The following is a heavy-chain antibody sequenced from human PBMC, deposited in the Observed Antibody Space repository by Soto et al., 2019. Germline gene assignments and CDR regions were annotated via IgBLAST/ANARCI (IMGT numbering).Heavy chain of an antibody. CDR1: GLTFSSYA. Sequence: QPGGSTRLSCSASGLTFSSYAMHWVRQAPGKGLEYVSAISSNGGSTYYADSVKGRFTISRDNSKNTLYLQMSSLRAEDTAVYYCVKGPGYSYGSFPYYYYGMDVWGQGTTVTVSS. J-gene: IGHJ6*02. V-gene: IGHV3-64D*08. CDR2: ISSNGGST. D-gene: IGHD5-18*01. CDR3: VKGPGYSYGSFPYYYYGMDV.